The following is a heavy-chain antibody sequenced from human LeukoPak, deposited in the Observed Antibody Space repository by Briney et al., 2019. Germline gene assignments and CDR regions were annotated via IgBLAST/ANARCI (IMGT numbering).Heavy chain of an antibody. Sequence: GGSLRLSCAASGFTFSSYAMSWVRQAPGKGLEWVSAISGSGGSTYYADSVKGRFTISRDNSKNTLYLQMNSLKTEDTAVYYCTTDRRYYDFWSGYYISEDFDYWGQGTLVTVSS. D-gene: IGHD3-3*01. V-gene: IGHV3-23*01. CDR1: GFTFSSYA. CDR3: TTDRRYYDFWSGYYISEDFDY. J-gene: IGHJ4*02. CDR2: ISGSGGST.